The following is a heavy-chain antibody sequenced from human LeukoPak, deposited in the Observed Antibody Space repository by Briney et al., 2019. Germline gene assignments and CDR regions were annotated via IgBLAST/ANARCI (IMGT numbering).Heavy chain of an antibody. CDR2: INSDGSST. J-gene: IGHJ5*02. CDR3: ARAPVATWFDP. V-gene: IGHV3-74*01. Sequence: GGSLRLYCAASGFTFSSYWMYWVRRAPGKGLVWVSHINSDGSSTSYADSVKGRFTISRDNAKNTLYLQMNSLRAEDTAVYYCARAPVATWFDPWGQGTLVTVSS. CDR1: GFTFSSYW. D-gene: IGHD2-2*01.